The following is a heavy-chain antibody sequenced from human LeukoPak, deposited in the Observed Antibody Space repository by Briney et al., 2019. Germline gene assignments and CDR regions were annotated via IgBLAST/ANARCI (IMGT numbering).Heavy chain of an antibody. V-gene: IGHV3-7*01. D-gene: IGHD3-10*01. J-gene: IGHJ4*02. CDR3: VRWGVEAGMDC. CDR2: ISPDGSDT. Sequence: GGSLRLSCEGSGFTFSDYWMGWVRQAPGKGLEWVANISPDGSDTTYVDSVKGRFIISRNNAKKSLLLQMNSLRVEETSVYYCVRWGVEAGMDCWGQGSLVTVSS. CDR1: GFTFSDYW.